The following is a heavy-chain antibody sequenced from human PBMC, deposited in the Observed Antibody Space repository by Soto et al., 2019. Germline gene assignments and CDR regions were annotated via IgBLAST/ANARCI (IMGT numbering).Heavy chain of an antibody. CDR2: FYYRGNT. D-gene: IGHD6-19*01. J-gene: IGHJ3*02. Sequence: QVQLQESGPGLVKPSETLSLTCTVSGGSINSFYWSWIRQPPGQGLEWIGYFYYRGNTYYIPSLKSRVTISVDASKNHLYLRLTSVTAADTAVYYCARSIAVDAFDIWGQGTMVTVSS. V-gene: IGHV4-59*08. CDR3: ARSIAVDAFDI. CDR1: GGSINSFY.